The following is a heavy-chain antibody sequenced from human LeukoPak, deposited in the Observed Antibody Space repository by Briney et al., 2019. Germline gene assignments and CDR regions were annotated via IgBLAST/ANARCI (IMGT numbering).Heavy chain of an antibody. D-gene: IGHD6-6*01. Sequence: GGSLRLSCAASGFTFSSYAMSWVRQAPGKGLEWVSAISGSGGSTYYADSVKGRFTISRDNSKNTLFLQMNSLRAEDTAVYYCAKPLGQWYSSSSLINYYYYYMDVWGKGTTVTVSS. CDR2: ISGSGGST. CDR1: GFTFSSYA. V-gene: IGHV3-23*01. J-gene: IGHJ6*03. CDR3: AKPLGQWYSSSSLINYYYYYMDV.